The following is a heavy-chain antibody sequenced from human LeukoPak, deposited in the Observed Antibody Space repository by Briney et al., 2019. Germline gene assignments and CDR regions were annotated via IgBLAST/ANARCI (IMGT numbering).Heavy chain of an antibody. CDR1: GFTLSSYA. CDR3: AKRMTGYTAIVKGGAFDV. CDR2: IRSSGAST. V-gene: IGHV3-23*01. D-gene: IGHD5-18*01. J-gene: IGHJ3*01. Sequence: GGSLRLSCAASGFTLSSYAMSWVRQAPGKELEWVSSIRSSGASTYYADSVKGRFTISRDNSENTLYLQMNGLRAEDTAVYYCAKRMTGYTAIVKGGAFDVWGQGTMVTVSS.